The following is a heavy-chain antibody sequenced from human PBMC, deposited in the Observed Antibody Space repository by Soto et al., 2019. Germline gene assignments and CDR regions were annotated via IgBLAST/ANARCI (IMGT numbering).Heavy chain of an antibody. Sequence: GGSLRLSCAASGFTFDDYGMSWVRLTPGKGLEWVSLMKNSGGTFYADSFKGRFTISRDNAKNSLYLQMNSLRAEDTAVYYCARDPSIVLVPAATYYYYYYGMDVWGQGTTVTVSS. CDR1: GFTFDDYG. J-gene: IGHJ6*02. CDR2: MKNSGGT. D-gene: IGHD2-2*01. V-gene: IGHV3-20*04. CDR3: ARDPSIVLVPAATYYYYYYGMDV.